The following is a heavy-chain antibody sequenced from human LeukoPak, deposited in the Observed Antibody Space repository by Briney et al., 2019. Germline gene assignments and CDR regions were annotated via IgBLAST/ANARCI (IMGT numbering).Heavy chain of an antibody. CDR1: GDYISSDY. V-gene: IGHV4-4*08. Sequence: SETLSLTCTVSGDYISSDYWSWIRQPPGRGLEWIGYVYRSGNTDYNPSLMRRLTISLDTSKNQLSLNLTSVTAADTAVYYCAGRGQRYFRDWGQGTLVTVSS. J-gene: IGHJ1*01. CDR3: AGRGQRYFRD. CDR2: VYRSGNT.